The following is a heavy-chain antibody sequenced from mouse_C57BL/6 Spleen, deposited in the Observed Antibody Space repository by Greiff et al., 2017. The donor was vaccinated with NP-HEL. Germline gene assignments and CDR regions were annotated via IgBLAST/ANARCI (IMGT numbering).Heavy chain of an antibody. Sequence: VKLMESGAELVKPGASVKISCKASGYAFSSYWMNWVKQRPGKGLEWIGQIYPGDGDTNYNGKFKGKATLTADKSSSTAYMQLSSLTSEDSAVYFCARDGAVVAPFDYWGQGTTLTVSS. CDR2: IYPGDGDT. J-gene: IGHJ2*01. D-gene: IGHD1-1*01. CDR1: GYAFSSYW. CDR3: ARDGAVVAPFDY. V-gene: IGHV1-80*01.